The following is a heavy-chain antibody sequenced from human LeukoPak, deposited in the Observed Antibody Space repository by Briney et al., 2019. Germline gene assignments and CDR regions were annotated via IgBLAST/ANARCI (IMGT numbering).Heavy chain of an antibody. CDR3: TRPSASSGGAFDL. CDR2: IRSKTNSYAT. J-gene: IGHJ3*01. Sequence: GGSLRLSCAASGFTFSGSAMHWVRQASGKGLEWVGRIRSKTNSYATAYAASVRGRFTISRDDSKNTAYLQMNSLKTEDTAVYYCTRPSASSGGAFDLWGQGTMVTVSS. D-gene: IGHD6-25*01. CDR1: GFTFSGSA. V-gene: IGHV3-73*01.